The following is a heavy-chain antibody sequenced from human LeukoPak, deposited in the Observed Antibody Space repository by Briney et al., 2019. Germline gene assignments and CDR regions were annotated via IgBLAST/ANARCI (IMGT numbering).Heavy chain of an antibody. CDR1: GFTFSSNV. Sequence: GGSLRLSCAASGFTFSSNVMTWVRQAPGKGLEWVSGISGSGGSTYYADSVKGRFTISRDNSKNTVSLQMNSLRAEDTAVYYCAKLPREYVPTGSVPFDYWGQGTLVTVSS. D-gene: IGHD3-10*01. V-gene: IGHV3-23*01. CDR2: ISGSGGST. CDR3: AKLPREYVPTGSVPFDY. J-gene: IGHJ4*02.